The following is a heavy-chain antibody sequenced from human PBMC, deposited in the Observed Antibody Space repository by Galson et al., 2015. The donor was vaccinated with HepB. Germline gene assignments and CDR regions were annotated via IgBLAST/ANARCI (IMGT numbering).Heavy chain of an antibody. CDR3: VKDGGRLSVTPSCGNY. V-gene: IGHV3-30*18. D-gene: IGHD4-17*01. Sequence: SLRLSCASSGFTFSSYGMHWVRQAPGKGLEWVAFVLYDGSNNYYADSVKGRFTISRDISKNTLYLQMNSLRAEDTAVYYCVKDGGRLSVTPSCGNYWGQGTLVTVSS. CDR1: GFTFSSYG. CDR2: VLYDGSNN. J-gene: IGHJ4*02.